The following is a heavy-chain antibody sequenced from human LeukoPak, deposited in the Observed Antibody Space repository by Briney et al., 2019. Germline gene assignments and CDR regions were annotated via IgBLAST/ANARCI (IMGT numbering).Heavy chain of an antibody. J-gene: IGHJ3*02. CDR3: ARDHYGTMRNDAFDI. V-gene: IGHV3-53*01. Sequence: PGGSLRLSCTVSGFTVSSNSWSWVRQAPGKGLEWVSFIYSGGNTHYSDSVKGRFTISRDNAKNSLYLQMNSLRAEDTAVYYCARDHYGTMRNDAFDIWGQGTMVTVSS. CDR1: GFTVSSNS. D-gene: IGHD4-17*01. CDR2: IYSGGNT.